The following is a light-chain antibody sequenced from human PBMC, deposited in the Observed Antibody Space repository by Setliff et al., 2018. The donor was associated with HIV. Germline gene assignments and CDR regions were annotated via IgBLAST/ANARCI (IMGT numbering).Light chain of an antibody. Sequence: YELTQPPSVSVAPGKTARITCGGNNIGSKSVHWYQQKPGRAPVLVVYDDNDRPSGIPERFSGSNSGNTATLTISGVEAGDEADYYCQVWDSSSDHHVFGTGTKVTV. J-gene: IGLJ1*01. CDR3: QVWDSSSDHHV. V-gene: IGLV3-21*03. CDR2: DDN. CDR1: NIGSKS.